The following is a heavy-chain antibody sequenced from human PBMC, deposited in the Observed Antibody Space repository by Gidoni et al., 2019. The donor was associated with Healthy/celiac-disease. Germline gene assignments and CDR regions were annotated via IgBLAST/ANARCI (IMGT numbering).Heavy chain of an antibody. V-gene: IGHV3-30-3*01. Sequence: QVQLVESGGGVVQPGRSRRLSCAASGFTFRSYAMHWVRQAPGKGLEWVAVISYDGSNKYYADSVKGRFTISRDNSKNTLYLQMNSLRAEDTAVYYCARDGDSSGYYQYYFDYWGQGTLVTVSS. CDR3: ARDGDSSGYYQYYFDY. J-gene: IGHJ4*02. D-gene: IGHD3-22*01. CDR1: GFTFRSYA. CDR2: ISYDGSNK.